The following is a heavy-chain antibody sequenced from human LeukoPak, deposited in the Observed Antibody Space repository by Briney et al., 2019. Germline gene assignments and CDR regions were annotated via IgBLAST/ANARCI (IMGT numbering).Heavy chain of an antibody. V-gene: IGHV4-34*01. J-gene: IGHJ6*02. D-gene: IGHD2-15*01. Sequence: SETLSLTCAVYGGSFSGYYWSWIRQPPGKGLEWIEEINHSGSTNYNPSLKSRVTISVDTSKNQFSLKLSSVTAADTAVYYCARGQIDCSGGSCNAHYYYYGMDVWGQGTTVTVSS. CDR3: ARGQIDCSGGSCNAHYYYYGMDV. CDR1: GGSFSGYY. CDR2: INHSGST.